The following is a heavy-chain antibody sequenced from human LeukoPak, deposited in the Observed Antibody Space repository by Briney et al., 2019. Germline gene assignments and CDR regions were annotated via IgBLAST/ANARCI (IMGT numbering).Heavy chain of an antibody. CDR3: AREKQSSGWYVPNYFDY. D-gene: IGHD6-19*01. CDR1: GGSISSYY. CDR2: IYTSGST. Sequence: PSETLSLTCTVSGGSISSYYWSWIRQPAGKGLEWIGRIYTSGSTNYNPSLKSRVTMSVDTSKNQFSPKLSSVTAADTAVYYCAREKQSSGWYVPNYFDYWGQGTLVTVSS. J-gene: IGHJ4*02. V-gene: IGHV4-4*07.